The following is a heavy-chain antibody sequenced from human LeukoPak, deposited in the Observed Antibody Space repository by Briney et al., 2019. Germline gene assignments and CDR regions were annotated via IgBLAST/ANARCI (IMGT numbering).Heavy chain of an antibody. CDR3: AKDRWEQLHSPPSSFDY. CDR1: GFTFSSYA. V-gene: IGHV3-23*01. Sequence: GGPLSLSCALSGFTFSSYAVSWVGRAPGKGLEGVSTLTGSGGSTYCADAVKSRFTITREQTKNTLYLQMNSLRVGDTAVYYCAKDRWEQLHSPPSSFDYWGQGTLVTVSS. D-gene: IGHD1-26*01. J-gene: IGHJ4*02. CDR2: LTGSGGST.